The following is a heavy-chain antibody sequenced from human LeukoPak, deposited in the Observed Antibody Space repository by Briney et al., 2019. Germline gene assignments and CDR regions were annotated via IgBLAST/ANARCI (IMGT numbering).Heavy chain of an antibody. CDR3: AKGDNYYDSSGYYHVRALFDY. Sequence: GRSLRLSCVASGFTFSSYAMHWVRQAPGKGLEWVAGTSYNGKNKFYADSVKGRLSISRDNSKNTLDVQMDSLRAEDTAVYYCAKGDNYYDSSGYYHVRALFDYWGQGALVTVSS. CDR2: TSYNGKNK. V-gene: IGHV3-30*04. CDR1: GFTFSSYA. D-gene: IGHD3-22*01. J-gene: IGHJ4*02.